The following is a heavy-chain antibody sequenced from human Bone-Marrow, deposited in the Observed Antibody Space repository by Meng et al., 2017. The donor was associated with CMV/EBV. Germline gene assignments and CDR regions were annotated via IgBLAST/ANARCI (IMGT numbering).Heavy chain of an antibody. D-gene: IGHD2-15*01. V-gene: IGHV4-34*01. CDR2: ANDSGST. CDR3: ARGFRLLPVH. CDR1: SGSFSGYY. Sequence: GSLRLSCAVYSGSFSGYYWSWIRQPPGEGLEWIGDANDSGSTNYNPSLKSRVTISVDTSKNQFSLKVNSVTAADTAIYYCARGFRLLPVHWGQGMLVTVSS. J-gene: IGHJ4*02.